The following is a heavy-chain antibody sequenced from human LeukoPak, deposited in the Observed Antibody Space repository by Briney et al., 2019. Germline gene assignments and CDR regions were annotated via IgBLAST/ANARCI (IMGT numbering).Heavy chain of an antibody. CDR2: ISAYNGNT. D-gene: IGHD2-21*02. CDR1: GYTFTSYG. V-gene: IGHV1-18*01. J-gene: IGHJ5*02. CDR3: ARDTSAGETAWWFDP. Sequence: AAVKVSCKASGYTFTSYGISWVRQAPGQGLEWMGWISAYNGNTNYAQKLQGRVTMTTDTSTSTAYMELTSLTSDDTAVYYCARDTSAGETAWWFDPWGQGTLVTVSS.